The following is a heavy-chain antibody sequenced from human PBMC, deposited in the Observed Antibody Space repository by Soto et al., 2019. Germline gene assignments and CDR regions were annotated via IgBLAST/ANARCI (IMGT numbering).Heavy chain of an antibody. V-gene: IGHV3-23*01. J-gene: IGHJ6*03. CDR2: ISGSGGST. D-gene: IGHD2-15*01. CDR3: AKGLYCSGGSCYSDSYYYYYMDV. Sequence: EVQLLESGGGLVQPGGSLRLSCAASGFTFSSYAMSWVRQAPGKGLEWVSAISGSGGSTYYADSVKGRFTISRDISKNTLYLQMNSLRAEDTAVYYCAKGLYCSGGSCYSDSYYYYYMDVWGKGTTVTVSS. CDR1: GFTFSSYA.